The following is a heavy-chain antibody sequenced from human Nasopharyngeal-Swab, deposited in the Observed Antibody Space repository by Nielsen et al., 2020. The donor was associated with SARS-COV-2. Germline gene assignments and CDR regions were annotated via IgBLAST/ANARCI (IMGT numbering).Heavy chain of an antibody. CDR2: IKQDGSEK. Sequence: VRQAPGKGLEWVANIKQDGSEKYYEDSVKGRFTISRDNAKNSLYLQMNSLRVEDTAVYYCARRTFSSTSLIDCWGQGTLGTVSS. D-gene: IGHD2-2*01. V-gene: IGHV3-7*01. J-gene: IGHJ4*02. CDR3: ARRTFSSTSLIDC.